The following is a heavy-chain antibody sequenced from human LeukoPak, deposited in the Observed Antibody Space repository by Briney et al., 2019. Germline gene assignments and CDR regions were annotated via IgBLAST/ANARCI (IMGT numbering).Heavy chain of an antibody. CDR3: ARVDVVAARYYYYYMDV. V-gene: IGHV1-18*01. J-gene: IGHJ6*03. CDR2: ISAYNGNT. CDR1: GYTFTSYG. Sequence: ASVKVSCKASGYTFTSYGISRVRQAPGQGLEWMGWISAYNGNTNYAQKLQGRVTMTTDTSTSTAYMELRSLRSDDTAVYYCARVDVVAARYYYYYMDVWGKGTTVTVSS. D-gene: IGHD2-2*01.